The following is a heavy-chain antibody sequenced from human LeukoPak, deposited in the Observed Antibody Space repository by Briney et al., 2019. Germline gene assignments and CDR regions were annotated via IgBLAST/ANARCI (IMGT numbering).Heavy chain of an antibody. CDR3: AKLLDSGSYYKYDY. V-gene: IGHV3-23*01. J-gene: IGHJ4*02. CDR1: GFTFSIYA. D-gene: IGHD3-10*01. CDR2: ISGGGSFT. Sequence: PGGSLRLSCAASGFTFSIYAMSWVRQAPVKGLEWVSTISGGGSFTYYADSVKGRFTISRDNSMKTLYLQMNSLRAEDTAVYYCAKLLDSGSYYKYDYWGQGILVTVSS.